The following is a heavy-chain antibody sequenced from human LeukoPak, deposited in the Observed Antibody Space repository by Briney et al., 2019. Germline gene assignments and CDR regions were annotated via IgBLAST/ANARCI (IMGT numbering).Heavy chain of an antibody. CDR3: ARGRGSGHKENWFDP. Sequence: ASVKVSCKASGYAFTTYDINWVRQATGQGPEWMGWMNPNSGNTDYTQNFQGRVTMTRNTSISTAYMELGSLKSEDTAVYYCARGRGSGHKENWFDPWGQGTLVTVSS. V-gene: IGHV1-8*01. D-gene: IGHD6-19*01. CDR2: MNPNSGNT. CDR1: GYAFTTYD. J-gene: IGHJ5*02.